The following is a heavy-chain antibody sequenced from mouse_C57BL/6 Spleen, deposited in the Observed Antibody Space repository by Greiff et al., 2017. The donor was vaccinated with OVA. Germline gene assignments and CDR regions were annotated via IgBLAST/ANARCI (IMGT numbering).Heavy chain of an antibody. Sequence: EVQGVESGGGLVKPGGSLKLSCAASGFTFSDYGMHWVRQAPEKGLEWVAYISRGSSTIYYADTVKGQFTITRDNAKNTLFLQMTSLRSEDTAMYYCARPRENDYDYYCFAYWGQGTLVTVSA. V-gene: IGHV5-17*01. D-gene: IGHD2-4*01. J-gene: IGHJ3*01. CDR2: ISRGSSTI. CDR3: ARPRENDYDYYCFAY. CDR1: GFTFSDYG.